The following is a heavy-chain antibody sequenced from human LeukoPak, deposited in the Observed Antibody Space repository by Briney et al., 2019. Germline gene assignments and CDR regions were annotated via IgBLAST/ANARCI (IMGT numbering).Heavy chain of an antibody. V-gene: IGHV1-69*06. D-gene: IGHD3-16*01. CDR1: GGTFSSYA. CDR2: IIPIFGTA. CDR3: AKDDAWGRYQH. J-gene: IGHJ1*01. Sequence: ASVKVSCKASGGTFSSYAISWVRQAPGQGLEWMGGIIPIFGTANYAQKFQGRVTITADKSTSTAYMELSSLGSEDTAVYYCAKDDAWGRYQHWGQGTLVTVSS.